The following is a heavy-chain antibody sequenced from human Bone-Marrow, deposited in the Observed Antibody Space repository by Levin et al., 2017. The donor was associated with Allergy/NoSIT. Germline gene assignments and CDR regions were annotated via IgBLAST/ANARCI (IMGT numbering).Heavy chain of an antibody. J-gene: IGHJ2*01. Sequence: GESLKISCAASGFTFSNAWMSWVRQAPGKGLEWVGRIKSKTDGGTTDYAAPVKGRFTISRDDSKNTLYLQMNSLKTEDTAVYYCTTEDSSGWYWYFDLWGRGTLVTVSS. D-gene: IGHD6-19*01. CDR3: TTEDSSGWYWYFDL. CDR1: GFTFSNAW. V-gene: IGHV3-15*01. CDR2: IKSKTDGGTT.